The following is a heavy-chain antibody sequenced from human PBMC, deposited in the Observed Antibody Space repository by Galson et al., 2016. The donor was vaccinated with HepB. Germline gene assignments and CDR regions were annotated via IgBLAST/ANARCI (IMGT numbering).Heavy chain of an antibody. V-gene: IGHV1-18*01. D-gene: IGHD3-16*02. CDR3: ARDYDYIWESHLSWFDP. CDR1: GEKVTSSG. CDR2: ISAYNGNT. Sequence: SVQVSCKESGEKVTSSGISWVRQAPGQGLEWMGWISAYNGNTNYAQKLQGRVTMTTDTSTSTAYMELRSLRSDDTAVYYCARDYDYIWESHLSWFDPWGQGTLVTVSS. J-gene: IGHJ5*02.